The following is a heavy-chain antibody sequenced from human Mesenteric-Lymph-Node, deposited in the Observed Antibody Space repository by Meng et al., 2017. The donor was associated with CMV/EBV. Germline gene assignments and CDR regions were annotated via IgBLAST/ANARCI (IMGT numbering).Heavy chain of an antibody. Sequence: LSLTCAASGFTFSTYGFNWVRQAPGRGLDWVSYISISGSTIYYADSVKGRFTISRDNARTSLYLQMNSLRAEDTAVYYCVRFGGYDWGYHFDYWGQGTLVTVSS. D-gene: IGHD5-12*01. V-gene: IGHV3-48*03. CDR2: ISISGSTI. CDR1: GFTFSTYG. J-gene: IGHJ4*02. CDR3: VRFGGYDWGYHFDY.